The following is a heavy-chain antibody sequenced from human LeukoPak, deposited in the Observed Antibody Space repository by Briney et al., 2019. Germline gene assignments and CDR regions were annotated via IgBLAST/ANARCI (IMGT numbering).Heavy chain of an antibody. D-gene: IGHD5-18*01. Sequence: ASVKVSCKASGYTFTGYYMHWVRQAPGQGLEWMGRINPNSGGTNYAQKFQGRVTMTRDTSISTAYMELSSLRSEDTAVYYCARDIKGYSYGYGGDYWGQGTLVTVSS. V-gene: IGHV1-2*06. CDR3: ARDIKGYSYGYGGDY. CDR2: INPNSGGT. J-gene: IGHJ4*02. CDR1: GYTFTGYY.